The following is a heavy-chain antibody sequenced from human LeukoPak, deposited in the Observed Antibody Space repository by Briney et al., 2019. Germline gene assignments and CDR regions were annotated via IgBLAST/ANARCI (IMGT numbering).Heavy chain of an antibody. CDR1: GYTFTSYG. CDR2: ISAYNGNT. D-gene: IGHD3-3*01. V-gene: IGHV1-18*01. J-gene: IGHJ6*02. CDR3: ARDSCSGYYDFWSGYYKAYYGMDV. Sequence: GASVKVSCKASGYTFTSYGSSWVRQAPGQGLEWMGWISAYNGNTNYAQKLQGRVTMTTDTSTSTAYMELRRLRSDDTAVYYWARDSCSGYYDFWSGYYKAYYGMDVWGQGTTVTVSS.